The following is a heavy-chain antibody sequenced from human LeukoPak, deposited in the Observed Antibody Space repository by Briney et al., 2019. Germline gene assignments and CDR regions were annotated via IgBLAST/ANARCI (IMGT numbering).Heavy chain of an antibody. J-gene: IGHJ3*02. CDR1: GYSFNSQG. CDR3: AREILRVDI. CDR2: INTDSGNP. Sequence: ASVKVSCKASGYSFNSQGMNWVRQAPGQGLESMGWINTDSGNPTYAQGFTGRFVFSLDSSVSTAYLQISNLMPEDTAKYYCAREILRVDIWGEGTMVTVSS. V-gene: IGHV7-4-1*02.